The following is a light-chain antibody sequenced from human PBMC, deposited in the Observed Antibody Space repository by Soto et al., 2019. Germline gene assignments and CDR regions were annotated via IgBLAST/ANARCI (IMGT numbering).Light chain of an antibody. Sequence: QSVLTQPPSASGTPGQRVTISCSGSNSNIGSNAVNWYQQLPGTAPRLLIYNINQRPSGVPDRFSGSKSGTSASLAITGLQSGDESDYYCAAWDASLNGWVFGGGTKVTVL. CDR3: AAWDASLNGWV. V-gene: IGLV1-44*01. CDR1: NSNIGSNA. J-gene: IGLJ3*02. CDR2: NIN.